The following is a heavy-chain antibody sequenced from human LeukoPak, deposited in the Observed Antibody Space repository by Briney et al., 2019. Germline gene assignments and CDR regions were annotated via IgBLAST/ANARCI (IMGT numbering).Heavy chain of an antibody. Sequence: ASVKVSCKASGYTFTSYYMHWVRQAPGQGLEWMGRIIPIFGTANYAQKFQGRVTMTRDTSISTAYMELSRLRSDDTAVYYCARRSYSGYDLGFDYWGQGTLVTVSS. CDR2: IIPIFGTA. CDR3: ARRSYSGYDLGFDY. CDR1: GYTFTSYY. V-gene: IGHV1-2*02. D-gene: IGHD5-12*01. J-gene: IGHJ4*02.